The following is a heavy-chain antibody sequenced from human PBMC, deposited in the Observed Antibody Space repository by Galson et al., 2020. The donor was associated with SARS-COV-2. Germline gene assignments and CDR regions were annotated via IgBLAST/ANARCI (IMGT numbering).Heavy chain of an antibody. J-gene: IGHJ4*02. D-gene: IGHD1-26*01. CDR1: GFTFSSYA. CDR2: ISYDGRNT. Sequence: GGPLRLSCAASGFTFSSYAMHWVRQAPGKGLEWVAVISYDGRNTYYADSVKGRFTISRDNSKNTLYLQMNSLRAEGTAVYYCARDGSGSYWGYCDYWGQGTRVTVCS. CDR3: ARDGSGSYWGYCDY. V-gene: IGHV3-30*04.